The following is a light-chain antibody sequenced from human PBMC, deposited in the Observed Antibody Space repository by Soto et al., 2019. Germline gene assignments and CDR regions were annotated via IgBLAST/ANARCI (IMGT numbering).Light chain of an antibody. Sequence: EIVLTQSTATLSLSPGERATLSCRASQSVSSYLAWYQQKPGQAPRLLIYDASNRATGIPARFSGSGSGTDFTLTISSLEPEDFAVYYCQRRSNWPRLTFGGGTNVDI. CDR2: DAS. CDR3: QRRSNWPRLT. V-gene: IGKV3-11*01. J-gene: IGKJ4*01. CDR1: QSVSSY.